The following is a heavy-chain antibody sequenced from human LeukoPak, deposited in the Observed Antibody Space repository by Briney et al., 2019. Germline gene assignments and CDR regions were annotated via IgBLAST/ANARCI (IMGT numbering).Heavy chain of an antibody. Sequence: GGSLRLSCAASGFTVSSNYMSWVRQAPGKGLEWVGRIKSKTDGGTTDYAAPVKGRFTISRDDSKNTLYLQMNSLKTEDTAVYYCTTDLQYYDILTGYSEDYYFDYWGQGTLVTVSS. CDR1: GFTVSSNY. V-gene: IGHV3-15*01. CDR2: IKSKTDGGTT. CDR3: TTDLQYYDILTGYSEDYYFDY. D-gene: IGHD3-9*01. J-gene: IGHJ4*02.